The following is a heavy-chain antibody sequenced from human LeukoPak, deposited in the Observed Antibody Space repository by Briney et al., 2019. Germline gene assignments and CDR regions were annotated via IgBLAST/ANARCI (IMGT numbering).Heavy chain of an antibody. J-gene: IGHJ4*02. CDR3: ARVAPLLYYYDSSGYFDY. Sequence: GASVKVSCKASGYTFTSYYMHWVRQAPGQGLEWMGILNPSGGSTSYAQKFQGRVTMTRDTSTSTVYMGLSSLRSEDTAVYYCARVAPLLYYYDSSGYFDYWGQGTLVTVSS. CDR2: LNPSGGST. CDR1: GYTFTSYY. V-gene: IGHV1-46*01. D-gene: IGHD3-22*01.